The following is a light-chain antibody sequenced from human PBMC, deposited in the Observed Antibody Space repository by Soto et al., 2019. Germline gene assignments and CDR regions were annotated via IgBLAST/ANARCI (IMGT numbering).Light chain of an antibody. CDR2: GAS. Sequence: EIGLTQSPGTLSLSPGERATLSCRASQSVSSSYLAWYQQRPGQAPRLLIYGASNRATGIPDRFSGSGPGTDSTPTISRLEPEDFAVYYCQRYGSSPAWTFGQGTKVEIK. J-gene: IGKJ1*01. V-gene: IGKV3-20*01. CDR1: QSVSSSY. CDR3: QRYGSSPAWT.